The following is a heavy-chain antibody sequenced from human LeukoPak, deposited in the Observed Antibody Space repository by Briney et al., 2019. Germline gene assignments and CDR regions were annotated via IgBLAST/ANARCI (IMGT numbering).Heavy chain of an antibody. CDR2: ISSSSSYI. V-gene: IGHV3-21*04. J-gene: IGHJ5*02. Sequence: GGSLRLSCAASGFTFSSYSMNWVRQAPGKGLEWVSSISSSSSYIYYADSVKGRFTISRDNAKNSLYLQMNSLRAEDTAVYYCARVEPYYDFWSSPMSNWFDPWGQGTLVTVSS. CDR3: ARVEPYYDFWSSPMSNWFDP. D-gene: IGHD3-3*01. CDR1: GFTFSSYS.